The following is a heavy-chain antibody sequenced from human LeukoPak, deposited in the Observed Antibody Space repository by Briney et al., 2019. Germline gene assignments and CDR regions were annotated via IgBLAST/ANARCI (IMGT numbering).Heavy chain of an antibody. J-gene: IGHJ4*02. CDR2: MHVGNGNT. CDR1: GYIFTANY. CDR3: AREGSYCDGGDCYSFDF. Sequence: ASVKVSCKASGYIFTANYLQWVRQAPGLGPEWLGWMHVGNGNTRYAPKYQGRVTLTRDTSINTAYMELSSLTSDDTAVYYCAREGSYCDGGDCYSFDFWGQGTLVTVSS. D-gene: IGHD2-21*02. V-gene: IGHV1-2*02.